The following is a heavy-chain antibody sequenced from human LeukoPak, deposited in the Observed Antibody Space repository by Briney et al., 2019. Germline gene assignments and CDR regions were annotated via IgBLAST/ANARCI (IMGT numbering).Heavy chain of an antibody. V-gene: IGHV3-30*02. Sequence: PGGSLRLSCATSGFTFRNHGMHWVRQAPGKGLEWVAFICYDELQDYYADSVRGRFTISRDNRKNLLHLQMNSLRPDDSAVYYCAKDLGSAITSALALDVWGQGTTVTVSS. CDR3: AKDLGSAITSALALDV. D-gene: IGHD2-15*01. J-gene: IGHJ6*02. CDR1: GFTFRNHG. CDR2: ICYDELQD.